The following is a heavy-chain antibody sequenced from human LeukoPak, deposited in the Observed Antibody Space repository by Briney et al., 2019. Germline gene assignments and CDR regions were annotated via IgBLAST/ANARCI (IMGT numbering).Heavy chain of an antibody. CDR1: GGSFSGYY. J-gene: IGHJ4*02. D-gene: IGHD6-6*01. Sequence: SETLSLTCAVYGGSFSGYYWSWIRQPPGKGLEWIGEINHSGSTNYNPSLKSRVTISVNTSKNQFSLKLSSVTAADTAVYYCARLLKTDSSSDYWGQGTLVTVSS. CDR2: INHSGST. V-gene: IGHV4-34*01. CDR3: ARLLKTDSSSDY.